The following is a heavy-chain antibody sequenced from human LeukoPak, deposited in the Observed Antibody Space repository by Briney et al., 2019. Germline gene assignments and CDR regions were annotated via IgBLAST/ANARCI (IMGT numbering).Heavy chain of an antibody. J-gene: IGHJ4*02. Sequence: GGSLRLSCAASGFTFSSYSMNWVRQAPGKGLEWVSSISSSSSYIYYADSVKGRFTISRDNAKNSLYLQMNSLRAEVTAVYYCARVHDSSGYYFGRGQGTLVTVSS. CDR3: ARVHDSSGYYFG. CDR2: ISSSSSYI. CDR1: GFTFSSYS. D-gene: IGHD3-22*01. V-gene: IGHV3-21*01.